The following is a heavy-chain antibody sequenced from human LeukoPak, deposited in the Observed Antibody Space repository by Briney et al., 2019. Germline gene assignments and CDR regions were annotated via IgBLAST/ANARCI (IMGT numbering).Heavy chain of an antibody. D-gene: IGHD2-21*02. J-gene: IGHJ4*02. CDR2: ISPSGGTT. Sequence: ASVKVSCKASGYSFTNYYINLVREAPGQGLEWMGIISPSGGTTSYAQKFRGRVTMTRDTSTSTVYMELSSLRSEDTAVYYCARGGGGSDSVDYWGQGTLVTVSS. V-gene: IGHV1-46*01. CDR3: ARGGGGSDSVDY. CDR1: GYSFTNYY.